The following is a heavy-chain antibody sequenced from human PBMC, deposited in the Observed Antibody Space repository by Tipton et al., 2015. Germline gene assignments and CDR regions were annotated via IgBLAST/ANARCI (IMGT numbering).Heavy chain of an antibody. D-gene: IGHD4-23*01. V-gene: IGHV4-61*08. CDR1: GVSVSSGGYY. J-gene: IGHJ4*02. Sequence: VKPSETLSLSCSVTGVSVSSGGYYWSWIRQPPGKGLEWIGHIYYSGNTNYNPSLKSRVTISVDTSKTQFSLKMSSVTASDTAVYYCARARGRHGGLFDSWGQGILVTVSS. CDR3: ARARGRHGGLFDS. CDR2: IYYSGNT.